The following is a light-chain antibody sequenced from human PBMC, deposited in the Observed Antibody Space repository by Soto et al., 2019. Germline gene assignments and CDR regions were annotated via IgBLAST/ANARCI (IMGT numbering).Light chain of an antibody. Sequence: DIVMNQTPLSLSVTPGQPASISCKSSQSLVFSDGKTYFYWYLQKPGQPPQLLIHGVSTPFSGVTDRFGGSGAGTDFTLTISRVEADDVGIYYCMQTVQHPGTFGQGTKVEVK. V-gene: IGKV2D-29*01. CDR3: MQTVQHPGT. CDR2: GVS. CDR1: QSLVFSDGKTY. J-gene: IGKJ1*01.